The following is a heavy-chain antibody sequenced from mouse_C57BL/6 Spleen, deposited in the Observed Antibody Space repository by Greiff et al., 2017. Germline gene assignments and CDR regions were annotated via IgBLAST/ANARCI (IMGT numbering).Heavy chain of an antibody. CDR1: GFTFSDAW. CDR2: IRNKANNHAT. CDR3: TRAWDWYFDV. J-gene: IGHJ1*03. V-gene: IGHV6-6*01. D-gene: IGHD4-1*01. Sequence: EVQLQESGGGLVQPGGSMKLSCAASGFTFSDAWMDWVRQSPEKGLEWVAEIRNKANNHATYYAESVKGRFTISRDDSKSSVYLQMNSLSAEDTGIYYCTRAWDWYFDVWGTGTTVTVSS.